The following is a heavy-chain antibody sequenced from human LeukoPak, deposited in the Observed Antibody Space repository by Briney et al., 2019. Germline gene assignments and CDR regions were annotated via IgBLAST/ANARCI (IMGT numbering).Heavy chain of an antibody. CDR1: GGSISSSSYY. V-gene: IGHV4-39*01. D-gene: IGHD3-10*01. CDR2: IYYSGST. Sequence: SETLSLTCTVSGGSISSSSYYWGWIRQPPGKGPEWIGSIYYSGSTYYNPSLKSRVTISVDTSKNQFSLKLSSVTAADTAVYYCARPKDYYGSGSNFFDYWGQGNMVTVSS. J-gene: IGHJ4*02. CDR3: ARPKDYYGSGSNFFDY.